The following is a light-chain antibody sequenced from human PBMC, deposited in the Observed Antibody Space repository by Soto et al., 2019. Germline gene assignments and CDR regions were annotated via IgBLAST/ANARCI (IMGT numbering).Light chain of an antibody. J-gene: IGKJ2*01. CDR3: QQYHSYPYT. CDR2: KAS. V-gene: IGKV1-5*03. CDR1: QSISSW. Sequence: DIQMTQSPSTLSASVGDRVTITCRAIQSISSWLAWYQQKPGKAPKVLISKASTLQSGVPSRFSGSRSATEFTLTVSSLQPDDFATYYCQQYHSYPYTFGQGTKLEIE.